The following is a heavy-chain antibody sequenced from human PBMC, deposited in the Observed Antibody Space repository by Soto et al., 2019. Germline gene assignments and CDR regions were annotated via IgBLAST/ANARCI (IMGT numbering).Heavy chain of an antibody. CDR3: ARSWVTGKGGMDV. CDR1: GYTFTSYG. V-gene: IGHV1-18*01. CDR2: INGYTGNT. D-gene: IGHD3-16*01. J-gene: IGHJ6*02. Sequence: QVQLVQSGAEVKKPGASVKVSCKTSGYTFTSYGLSWVRQAPGQGLEWMGWINGYTGNTNYAQKFQGRVTMTTDTSTNTAYLDLWTLISDDTAVYYCARSWVTGKGGMDVWGQGTTVTVS.